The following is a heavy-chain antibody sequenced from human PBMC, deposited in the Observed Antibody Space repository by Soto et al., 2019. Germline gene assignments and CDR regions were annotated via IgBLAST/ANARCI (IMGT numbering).Heavy chain of an antibody. V-gene: IGHV4-59*01. Sequence: PSETLSLTCTVSGGSINSYYWTWIRQSPGKGLEWIGYIYYTGTTNYNPSLMGRVTMSVDTSKNQFYLNLTSVTAADTAVYYCVKVAFRGSFDPWGQGTLVTVSX. CDR2: IYYTGTT. CDR1: GGSINSYY. CDR3: VKVAFRGSFDP. D-gene: IGHD3-3*02. J-gene: IGHJ5*02.